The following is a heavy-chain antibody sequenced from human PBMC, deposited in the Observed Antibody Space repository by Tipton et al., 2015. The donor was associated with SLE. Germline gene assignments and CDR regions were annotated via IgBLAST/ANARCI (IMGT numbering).Heavy chain of an antibody. CDR1: CSLHDYF. CDR3: ANLDYGAFHI. CDR2: KYTNGVS. J-gene: IGHJ3*02. Sequence: TLSLTCTVSCSLHDYFWSWIRQAPGKGLEWIGYKYTNGVSYYNPSLRSRVSFSVDTSKNPFSLRLNTVTAADTAVYYCANLDYGAFHIWGQGTSVTVSS. V-gene: IGHV4-4*08. D-gene: IGHD4/OR15-4a*01.